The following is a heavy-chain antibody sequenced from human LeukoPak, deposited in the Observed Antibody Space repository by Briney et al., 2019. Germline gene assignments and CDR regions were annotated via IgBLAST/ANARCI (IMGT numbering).Heavy chain of an antibody. J-gene: IGHJ4*02. D-gene: IGHD3-9*01. CDR2: ISDNGST. CDR3: AGYYYNFLTGFYGMTPFAPALDY. V-gene: IGHV4-59*01. CDR1: GGSLRSYY. Sequence: PSETLSLTCTVSGGSLRSYYWSWIRQPPGKGLEWIGYISDNGSTEHNPSLKSRVTISTDTSKNHFSLRLSSVTAADTAVYFCAGYYYNFLTGFYGMTPFAPALDYWGQGIRVTVSS.